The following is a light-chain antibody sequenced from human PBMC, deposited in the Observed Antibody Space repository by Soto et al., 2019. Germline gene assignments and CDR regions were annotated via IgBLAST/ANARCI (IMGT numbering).Light chain of an antibody. J-gene: IGKJ1*01. Sequence: EVMMTQFPDTVSVTPVETFTLSCGASQSVRTNLAWYQQRPGQAPRLLIHYSSTRASDIPARFSGSGSGTNFTLAISSLQSEDFAVYYCQQYAYWPETFGQGTKGDIK. V-gene: IGKV3D-15*01. CDR2: YSS. CDR3: QQYAYWPET. CDR1: QSVRTN.